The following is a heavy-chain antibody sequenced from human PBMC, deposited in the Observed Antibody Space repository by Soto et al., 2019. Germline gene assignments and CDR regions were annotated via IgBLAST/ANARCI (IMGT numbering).Heavy chain of an antibody. V-gene: IGHV4-31*03. CDR3: ASHMVRGVPFGY. CDR2: IYYSGST. Sequence: SETLSLTCTVSGGSISSGGYYWSWIRQHPGKGLEWIGYIYYSGSTYYNPSLKSRVTISVDTSKNQFSLKLSSVTAADTAVYYCASHMVRGVPFGYWGQGTLVTV. D-gene: IGHD3-10*01. CDR1: GGSISSGGYY. J-gene: IGHJ4*02.